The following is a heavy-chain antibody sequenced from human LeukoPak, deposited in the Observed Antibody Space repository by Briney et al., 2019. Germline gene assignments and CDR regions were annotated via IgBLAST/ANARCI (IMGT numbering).Heavy chain of an antibody. CDR1: SGSISTYY. D-gene: IGHD3-22*01. Sequence: PSETLSLTCTVSSGSISTYYWSWIRQSPGKGLGWIGYIYYSGSTYYNPSLKSRVTMSVDTSKNQFSLKLSSVTAADTAVYYCARDSSSGYYGFDYWGQGTLVTVSS. J-gene: IGHJ4*02. V-gene: IGHV4-59*12. CDR3: ARDSSSGYYGFDY. CDR2: IYYSGST.